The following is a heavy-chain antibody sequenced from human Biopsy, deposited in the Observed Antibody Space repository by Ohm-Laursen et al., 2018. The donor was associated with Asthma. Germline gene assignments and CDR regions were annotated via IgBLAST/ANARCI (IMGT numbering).Heavy chain of an antibody. CDR1: SGSGGYMRSGNYY. CDR2: IYYSGTT. J-gene: IGHJ6*02. Sequence: GTLSLTCSLSSGSGGYMRSGNYYWGWIRQPPGKGLEWIGSIYYSGTTYYNPSLESRVTVSPDTSKNQFSQKLTPVTAADTAVYYCVRGSSSWHHGPFHYYYGLDVWGQGTTATVSS. V-gene: IGHV4-39*01. CDR3: VRGSSSWHHGPFHYYYGLDV. D-gene: IGHD6-13*01.